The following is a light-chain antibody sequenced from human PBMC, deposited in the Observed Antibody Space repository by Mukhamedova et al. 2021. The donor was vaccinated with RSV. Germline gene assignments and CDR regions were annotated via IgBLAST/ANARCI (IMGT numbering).Light chain of an antibody. CDR3: LQHNSYPRT. V-gene: IGKV1-17*01. CDR2: AAS. Sequence: WYQRRVHGKAPKRLIYAASNLQSGVPSRFSGSGSGTEFTLTISSLQPEDIATYYCLQHNSYPRTFGQGTKVEIK. J-gene: IGKJ1*01.